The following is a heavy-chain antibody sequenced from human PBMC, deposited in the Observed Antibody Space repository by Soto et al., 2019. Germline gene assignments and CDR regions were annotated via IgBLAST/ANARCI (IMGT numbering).Heavy chain of an antibody. CDR3: ARVTAVAGNYFDY. V-gene: IGHV1-69*02. Sequence: QVQLVQSGAEVKGPGSSVKVSCKASGGTFSSYSISWVRQAPGQGLEWMGRIIPIVDITTYAQKLEGRVTITADKSTNTAYMELSSLRSEDTAVYYCARVTAVAGNYFDYWGQGTQVTVSS. CDR1: GGTFSSYS. CDR2: IIPIVDIT. D-gene: IGHD6-19*01. J-gene: IGHJ4*02.